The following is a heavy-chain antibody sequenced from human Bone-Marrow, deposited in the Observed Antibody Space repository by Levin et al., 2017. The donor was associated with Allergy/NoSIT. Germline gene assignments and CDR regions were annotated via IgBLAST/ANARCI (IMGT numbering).Heavy chain of an antibody. D-gene: IGHD6-13*01. V-gene: IGHV1-2*02. Sequence: ASVKVSCKASGYTFSDFYIHWVRQAPGQGLEWMGWINPNGGGTNYAQKFQGRVNMTRDTSINTAYMELSSLRSDDMAVYYCARSSAGSSSWYYYWGQGAVVTVSS. CDR3: ARSSAGSSSWYYY. J-gene: IGHJ4*02. CDR2: INPNGGGT. CDR1: GYTFSDFY.